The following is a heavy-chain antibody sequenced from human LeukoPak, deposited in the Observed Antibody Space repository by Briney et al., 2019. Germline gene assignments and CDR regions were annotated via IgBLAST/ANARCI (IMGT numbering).Heavy chain of an antibody. CDR3: ARDLLTWSLWGSTTHPYYYYGMDV. V-gene: IGHV3-30-3*01. Sequence: PGGSLRLSCAASGFTFSSYAMHWVRQAPGKGLEWVAVISYDGSNKYYADSVKGRFTISRDDSKNTLYLQMNSLRAEDTAVYYCARDLLTWSLWGSTTHPYYYYGMDVWGQGTTVTVSS. J-gene: IGHJ6*02. CDR2: ISYDGSNK. D-gene: IGHD2-2*01. CDR1: GFTFSSYA.